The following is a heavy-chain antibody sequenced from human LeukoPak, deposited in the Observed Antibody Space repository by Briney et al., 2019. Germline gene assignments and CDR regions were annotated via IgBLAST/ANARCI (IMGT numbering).Heavy chain of an antibody. CDR2: IRYDGINK. D-gene: IGHD5-12*01. CDR1: GLTFSGYG. J-gene: IGHJ4*02. CDR3: AKSPGGGYSGYDLDY. V-gene: IGHV3-30*02. Sequence: GGPLRLSCAAPGLTFSGYGMHWFRKAPAKGLEGGAFIRYDGINKYYADSVKGRFTISRDNSKNTLYLQMNSLRAEDTAVYYCAKSPGGGYSGYDLDYWGQGTLVTVSS.